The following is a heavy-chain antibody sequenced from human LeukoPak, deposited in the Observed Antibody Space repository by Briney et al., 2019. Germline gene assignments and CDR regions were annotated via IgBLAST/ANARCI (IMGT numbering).Heavy chain of an antibody. J-gene: IGHJ4*02. Sequence: SETLSLTCAVYGGSFSGYYWSWIRQPPGKGLEWIGEINHSGSTNYNPSLKSRVTISVDTSKNQFSLKLGSVTAADTAVYYCARAPSSSWYGSPYYFDYWGQGTLVTVSS. CDR2: INHSGST. D-gene: IGHD6-13*01. V-gene: IGHV4-34*01. CDR3: ARAPSSSWYGSPYYFDY. CDR1: GGSFSGYY.